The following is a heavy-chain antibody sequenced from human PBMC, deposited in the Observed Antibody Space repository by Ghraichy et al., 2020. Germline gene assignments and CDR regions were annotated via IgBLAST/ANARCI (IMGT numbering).Heavy chain of an antibody. Sequence: ASVKVSCKASGHSFISYCMHWVRQAPGQGLEWMGVINPTGDSTSYAQKFQGRVTLTRDTSTSTVYMELSSLRSEDTAVYYCASELEYSYYYYYYGMDVWGQGTTVTVSS. CDR1: GHSFISYC. CDR3: ASELEYSYYYYYYGMDV. V-gene: IGHV1-46*01. CDR2: INPTGDST. J-gene: IGHJ6*02. D-gene: IGHD2/OR15-2a*01.